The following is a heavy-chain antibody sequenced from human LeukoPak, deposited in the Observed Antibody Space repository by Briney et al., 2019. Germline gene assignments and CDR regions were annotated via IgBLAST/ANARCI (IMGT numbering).Heavy chain of an antibody. CDR2: ISGSGSGSGSSI. CDR3: AKDGTGTTLNY. V-gene: IGHV3-23*01. J-gene: IGHJ4*02. Sequence: GGSLRLSCAASGFTFSSYAMNWVRQAPGKGLEWVSYISGSGSGSGSSIFYADSVKGRFTISRDSYRNTLFLQMNSLRAEDTAVYYCAKDGTGTTLNYWGQGTLVSVSS. CDR1: GFTFSSYA. D-gene: IGHD1-1*01.